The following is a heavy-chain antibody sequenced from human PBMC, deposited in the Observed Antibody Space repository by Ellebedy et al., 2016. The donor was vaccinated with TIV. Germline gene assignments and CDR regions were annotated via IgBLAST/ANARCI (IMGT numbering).Heavy chain of an antibody. J-gene: IGHJ6*02. Sequence: MPSETLSLTCTVSGGSISSSSHYWGWIRQPPGKGLEWIGSIYHSGITYYNPSLKSRVIISVATSKNQFSLKLNSVTAADTAIYYCARHYENSYYAMDVWGQGTTVTVSS. CDR1: GGSISSSSHY. D-gene: IGHD3-16*01. CDR2: IYHSGIT. CDR3: ARHYENSYYAMDV. V-gene: IGHV4-39*01.